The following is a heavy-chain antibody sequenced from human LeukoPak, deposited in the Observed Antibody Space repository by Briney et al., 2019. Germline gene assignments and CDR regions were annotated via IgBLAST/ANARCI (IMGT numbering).Heavy chain of an antibody. J-gene: IGHJ3*02. CDR3: AGDRGRAFDI. CDR2: IYYSGST. V-gene: IGHV4-59*01. CDR1: GGSISSYY. Sequence: PSETLSLTCTVSGGSISSYYWSWIRQPPGKGLEWIGYIYYSGSTNYNPSLKSRVTISVDTSKNQFSLKLSSVTAADTAVYYCAGDRGRAFDIWGQGTMVTVSS.